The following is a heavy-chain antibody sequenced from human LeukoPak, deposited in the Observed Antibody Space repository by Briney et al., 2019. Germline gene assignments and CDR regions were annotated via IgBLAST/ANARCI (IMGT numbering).Heavy chain of an antibody. Sequence: PGGSLRLSCAASGFTFSSYSMNWVRQAPGKGLEWVSSISSRSDYKYYADSVKGRFTISRDDAKNSLYLQMNSLRDEDTAVYYYARLPELPGFGDYWGQGALVTVSS. CDR1: GFTFSSYS. CDR2: ISSRSDYK. CDR3: ARLPELPGFGDY. D-gene: IGHD3-10*01. J-gene: IGHJ4*02. V-gene: IGHV3-21*01.